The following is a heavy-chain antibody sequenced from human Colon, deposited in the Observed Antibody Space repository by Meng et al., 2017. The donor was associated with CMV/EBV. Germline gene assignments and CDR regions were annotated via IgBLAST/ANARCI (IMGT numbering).Heavy chain of an antibody. V-gene: IGHV1-2*02. CDR2: INPNRGGT. CDR1: GYIFTNYY. CDR3: ARGPFVVVGVSAFDI. J-gene: IGHJ3*02. Sequence: ASVKVSCKASGYIFTNYYIHWVRQAPGQGLEWMGWINPNRGGTNYAQNFQGRVTMTRDTAISTVYMDLSSLKSDDTAVYYCARGPFVVVGVSAFDIWGQGTMVTVSS. D-gene: IGHD1-26*01.